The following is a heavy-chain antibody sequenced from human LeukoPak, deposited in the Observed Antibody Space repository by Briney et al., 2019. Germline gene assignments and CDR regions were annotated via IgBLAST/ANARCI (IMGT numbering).Heavy chain of an antibody. D-gene: IGHD3-9*01. CDR1: GYNLTELS. CDR2: FDPEDGET. Sequence: ASVKVSCKVSGYNLTELSMHWVRQAPGKGLEWMGGFDPEDGETIYAQKFQGRVTMTEDTSTDTAYMELSSLRSEDTAVYYCAPILRYFDWLFPGGYWGQGTLVTVSS. J-gene: IGHJ4*02. CDR3: APILRYFDWLFPGGY. V-gene: IGHV1-24*01.